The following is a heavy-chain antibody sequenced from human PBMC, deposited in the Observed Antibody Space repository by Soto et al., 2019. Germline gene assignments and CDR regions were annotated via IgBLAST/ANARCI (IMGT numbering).Heavy chain of an antibody. CDR3: AREGPPRSGYWYYGMDV. D-gene: IGHD3-22*01. CDR1: GGSISSGDYY. Sequence: PSETLSLTCTVSGGSISSGDYYWSWIRQPPGKGLEWIGCIYYSGSTYYNPSLKSRVTISVDTSKNQFSLKLSSVTAADTAVYYCAREGPPRSGYWYYGMDVWGQGTTVTVSS. CDR2: IYYSGST. J-gene: IGHJ6*02. V-gene: IGHV4-30-4*01.